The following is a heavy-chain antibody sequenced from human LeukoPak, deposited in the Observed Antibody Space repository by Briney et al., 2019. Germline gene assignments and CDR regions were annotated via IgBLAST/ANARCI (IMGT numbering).Heavy chain of an antibody. J-gene: IGHJ4*02. V-gene: IGHV4-59*05. CDR2: VHYSGSA. Sequence: SETLSLTCTVSGVSISTYYWSWIRQPPGKGLEWIGSVHYSGSASYNPSLKSRVTVSVDTSKNQFSLKLSSVTAADTAVYYCARHRGGIVTIDYWGQGTLVTVSS. CDR1: GVSISTYY. CDR3: ARHRGGIVTIDY. D-gene: IGHD3-16*01.